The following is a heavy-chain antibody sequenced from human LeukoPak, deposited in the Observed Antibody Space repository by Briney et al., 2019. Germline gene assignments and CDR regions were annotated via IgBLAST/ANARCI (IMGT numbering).Heavy chain of an antibody. J-gene: IGHJ4*02. CDR1: GFTFSSYG. V-gene: IGHV3-30*02. CDR2: IRYDGSNK. D-gene: IGHD6-6*01. Sequence: PGGSLRLSCAASGFTFSSYGMHWVRQAPGKGLEWVAFIRYDGSNKYYADSVKGRFTISRDNSKNTLYLQMNSLRAEDTAVYYCAKEREILIAALDYWGQGTVVTVSS. CDR3: AKEREILIAALDY.